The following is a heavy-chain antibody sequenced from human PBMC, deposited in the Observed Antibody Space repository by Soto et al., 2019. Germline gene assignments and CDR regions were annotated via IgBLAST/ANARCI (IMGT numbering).Heavy chain of an antibody. CDR3: AIGSRGVRGVSPNPVDY. Sequence: HPGGSLRLSGADSGFAFNAYAMSGVRQATGKGLEWVSVISGSGDSAYYADSVKGRFTISRDNSKNTLYLQMNSLRVEDTAVYYCAIGSRGVRGVSPNPVDYWGQGTLVTVPQ. J-gene: IGHJ4*02. D-gene: IGHD3-10*01. CDR1: GFAFNAYA. CDR2: ISGSGDSA. V-gene: IGHV3-23*01.